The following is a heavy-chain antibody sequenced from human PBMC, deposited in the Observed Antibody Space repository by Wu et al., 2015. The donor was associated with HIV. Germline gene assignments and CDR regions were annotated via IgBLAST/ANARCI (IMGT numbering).Heavy chain of an antibody. J-gene: IGHJ5*02. Sequence: QVQLVQSGGVVKKPGASMKVSCKTSGYTFIKYGINWVRQAPGKGPEWMGWISPYSGNTEFSQKFQGRVTITRNTSISTAYMELSSLRSEDTAVYYCARSDQSGGAARPRVSVPTPWGQGTLVTVSS. CDR2: ISPYSGNT. CDR1: GYTFIKYG. D-gene: IGHD6-6*01. V-gene: IGHV1-8*03. CDR3: ARSDQSGGAARPRVSVPTP.